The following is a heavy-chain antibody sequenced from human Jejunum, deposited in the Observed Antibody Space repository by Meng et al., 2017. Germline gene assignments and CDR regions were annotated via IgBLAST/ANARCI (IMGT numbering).Heavy chain of an antibody. CDR1: GFTFSSYN. V-gene: IGHV3-33*01. J-gene: IGHJ3*02. D-gene: IGHD1-1*01. CDR2: IWYDGGDK. Sequence: GSLRLSCAASGFTFSSYNLHWVRQAPGKGLEWVALIWYDGGDKRYADSVKGRFTISRDNSKNTLYLQMNSLRAEDTAVYYCAREDTTGEGAFDIWGQGTMVTVSS. CDR3: AREDTTGEGAFDI.